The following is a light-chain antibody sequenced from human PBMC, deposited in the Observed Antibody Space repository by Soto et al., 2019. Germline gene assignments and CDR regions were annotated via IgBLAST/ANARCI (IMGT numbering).Light chain of an antibody. CDR1: QSVSRRY. CDR2: GAS. CDR3: RQYGSSPFT. Sequence: EIVLTQSPGTLSLSPGERATLSCRASQSVSRRYLAWYQQKHGQAPRLLIYGASSRATGIPDRFSGSGSGTDFTLTISRLEPEDFAVYYCRQYGSSPFTFGGGNMVEIK. J-gene: IGKJ4*01. V-gene: IGKV3-20*01.